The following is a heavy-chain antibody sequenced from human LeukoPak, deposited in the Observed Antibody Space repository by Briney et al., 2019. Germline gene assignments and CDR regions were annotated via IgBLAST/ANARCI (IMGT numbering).Heavy chain of an antibody. CDR2: IKSDGSST. J-gene: IGHJ4*02. CDR1: GFTFRSYW. V-gene: IGHV3-74*01. CDR3: AKESNPRTYYDILTGYFDY. D-gene: IGHD3-9*01. Sequence: GGSLRLSCAASGFTFRSYWMHWVRLPPGKGLVWVSRIKSDGSSTSYADFVKGRFTISRDNAKNTLYLQMNSLRAEDTAVYYCAKESNPRTYYDILTGYFDYWGQGTLVTVSS.